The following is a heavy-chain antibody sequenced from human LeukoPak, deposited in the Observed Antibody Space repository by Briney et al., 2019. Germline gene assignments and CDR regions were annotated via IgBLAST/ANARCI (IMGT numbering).Heavy chain of an antibody. CDR1: GYTFTRYY. V-gene: IGHV1-2*02. J-gene: IGHJ4*02. CDR3: AREYSSSAFNHY. Sequence: GASVKVSCKASGYTFTRYYMHWVRQAPGQRLEWMGWINPNSGGTNYAQKFQGRVTMTRDTSISTAYMELSRLRSDDTAVYYCAREYSSSAFNHYWGQGTLVTVSS. CDR2: INPNSGGT. D-gene: IGHD6-6*01.